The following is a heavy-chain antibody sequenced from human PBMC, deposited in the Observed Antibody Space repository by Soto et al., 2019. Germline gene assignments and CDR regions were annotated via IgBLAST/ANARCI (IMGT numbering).Heavy chain of an antibody. D-gene: IGHD6-19*01. CDR2: IYYSGST. J-gene: IGHJ5*02. CDR3: ATSAASGWHNWFDP. V-gene: IGHV4-59*08. Sequence: SETLSLTCTVSGGSISSYYWSWIRQPPGKGLEWIGYIYYSGSTNYNPSLKSRVTISVDTSKNQFSLKLSSVTAADTAVYYCATSAASGWHNWFDPWGQGTLVTVSS. CDR1: GGSISSYY.